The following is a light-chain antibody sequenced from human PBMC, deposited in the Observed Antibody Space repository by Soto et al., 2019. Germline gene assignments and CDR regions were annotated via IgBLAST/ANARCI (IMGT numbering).Light chain of an antibody. Sequence: ELVLTQSPGTLSLSPGERATLSCRASQRVRSSSLAWYQQKPGQAPRLLXYGASSRATGIPDRFSGSGSGTGFTLTIGRLEPEDFAVYECHHDGSSPLTFGQGTRLEI. CDR3: HHDGSSPLT. V-gene: IGKV3-20*01. CDR1: QRVRSSS. J-gene: IGKJ5*01. CDR2: GAS.